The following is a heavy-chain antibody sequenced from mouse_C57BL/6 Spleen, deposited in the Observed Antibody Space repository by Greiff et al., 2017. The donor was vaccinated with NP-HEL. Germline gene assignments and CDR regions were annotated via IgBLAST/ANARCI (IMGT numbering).Heavy chain of an antibody. CDR3: TTYYYGSSSRFDY. D-gene: IGHD1-1*01. Sequence: VQLQQSGAELVRPGASVKLSCTASGFNIKDYYMHWVKQRPEQGLEWIGRIDPEDGDTEYAPKFQGKATMTADTSSNTAYLQLSSLTSEDTAVYYCTTYYYGSSSRFDYWGQGTTLTVSS. V-gene: IGHV14-1*01. CDR2: IDPEDGDT. CDR1: GFNIKDYY. J-gene: IGHJ2*01.